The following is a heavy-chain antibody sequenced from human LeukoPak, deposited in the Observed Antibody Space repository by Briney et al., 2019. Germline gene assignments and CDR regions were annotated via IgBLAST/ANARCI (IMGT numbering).Heavy chain of an antibody. D-gene: IGHD6-19*01. Sequence: ASVKVSCQASGYTFTCYYMHWVRQAPGQGLEWMGWINPNSGGTNYAQKFQGWVTMTRDTSISTAYMELSRLRSDDTAVYYCARGLDSSGWPPFDYWGQGTLVTVSS. CDR1: GYTFTCYY. J-gene: IGHJ4*02. CDR3: ARGLDSSGWPPFDY. CDR2: INPNSGGT. V-gene: IGHV1-2*04.